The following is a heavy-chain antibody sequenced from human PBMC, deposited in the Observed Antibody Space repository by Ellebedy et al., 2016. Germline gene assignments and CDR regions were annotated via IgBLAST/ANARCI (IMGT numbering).Heavy chain of an antibody. CDR3: AREISNCAGDCLGY. Sequence: ETLSLTCAASGFTFSSYWMYWVRQAPGKGLVWVSRINKEGTYATYADSVKGRFSISRDNAKNTLYLQMDSLRAEDTAVYYCAREISNCAGDCLGYWGQGTLVTVSS. J-gene: IGHJ4*02. D-gene: IGHD2-21*01. CDR2: INKEGTYA. V-gene: IGHV3-74*03. CDR1: GFTFSSYW.